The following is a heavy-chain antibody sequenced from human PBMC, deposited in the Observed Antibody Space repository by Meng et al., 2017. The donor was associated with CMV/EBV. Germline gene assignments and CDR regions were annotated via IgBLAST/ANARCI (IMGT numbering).Heavy chain of an antibody. CDR2: IYTSGST. V-gene: IGHV4-61*02. J-gene: IGHJ4*02. Sequence: LPESGPGLVKPSQTPSLTFTVSCGSISSGSYYWSWIRQPAGKGLEWIGRIYTSGSTNYNPSLKSRVTISVDTSKNQFSLKLSSVTAADTAVYYCASVQGLGVSWGQGTLVTVSS. CDR3: ASVQGLGVS. CDR1: CGSISSGSYY. D-gene: IGHD3-10*01.